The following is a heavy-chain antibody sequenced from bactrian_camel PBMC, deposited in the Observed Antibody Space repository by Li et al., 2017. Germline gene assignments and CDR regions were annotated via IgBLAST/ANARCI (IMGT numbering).Heavy chain of an antibody. CDR1: KNIASTKC. Sequence: HVQLVESGGGSVQAGGSLTHSCTASKNIASTKCMGWFRQAPGKEPEGVASIYRDGGMTYYGASVKGRFTVSQDNRKNTVFLQMDSLKTEDTAVYYCAAEGALNGGICYGNPNYWGQGTQVTVS. V-gene: IGHV3S54*01. D-gene: IGHD5*01. J-gene: IGHJ4*01. CDR2: IYRDGGMT. CDR3: AAEGALNGGICYGNPNY.